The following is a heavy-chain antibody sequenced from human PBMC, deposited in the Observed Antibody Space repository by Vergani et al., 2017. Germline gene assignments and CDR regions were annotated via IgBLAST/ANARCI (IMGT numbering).Heavy chain of an antibody. CDR3: ARDLNGKVLQWRIKAYGMDV. CDR2: ISSSGSTI. J-gene: IGHJ6*02. CDR1: GFTFSDYY. Sequence: QVQLVESGGGLVKPGGSLRLSCAASGFTFSDYYMSWIRQAPGKGLEWVSYISSSGSTIYYADSVKGRFTISRDNAKNSLYLQMNSLRAEDTAVYYCARDLNGKVLQWRIKAYGMDVWGQGTTVTVPS. D-gene: IGHD6-19*01. V-gene: IGHV3-11*04.